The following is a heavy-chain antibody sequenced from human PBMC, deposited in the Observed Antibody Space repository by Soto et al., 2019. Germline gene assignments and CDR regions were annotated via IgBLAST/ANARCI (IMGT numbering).Heavy chain of an antibody. CDR3: ATNCCSCYSHYYYYGMDV. Sequence: QVQLVQSGAEVKKPGSSVKVSCKASGGTFSSYAISWVRQAPGQGLEWMGGIIPIFGTANYAQKFQGRVTITADKSTSTAYMELSSLRSEDTAVYYCATNCCSCYSHYYYYGMDVWGQGTTVTVSS. J-gene: IGHJ6*02. CDR1: GGTFSSYA. D-gene: IGHD2-15*01. CDR2: IIPIFGTA. V-gene: IGHV1-69*06.